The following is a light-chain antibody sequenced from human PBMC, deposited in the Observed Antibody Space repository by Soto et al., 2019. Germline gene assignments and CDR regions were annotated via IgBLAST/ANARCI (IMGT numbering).Light chain of an antibody. CDR3: QKYDSAPT. CDR1: RGIGNA. J-gene: IGKJ3*01. V-gene: IGKV1-27*01. CDR2: SAS. Sequence: DIQMTQNTSSLSASVGDRVTITCRPSRGIGNALAWYQQKPGTVPKLLIHSASTLQSGVPSRFSGSGSGTDFTLTISSLQPEDVASYYCQKYDSAPTFGPGTKVDI.